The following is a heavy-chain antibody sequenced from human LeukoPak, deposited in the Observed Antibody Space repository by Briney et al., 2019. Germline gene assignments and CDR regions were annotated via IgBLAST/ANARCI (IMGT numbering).Heavy chain of an antibody. V-gene: IGHV1-8*03. D-gene: IGHD6-13*01. CDR1: GYTFTSYY. J-gene: IGHJ6*03. CDR3: ARTARAAAGYYYYYYYMDV. CDR2: MNPNSGNT. Sequence: ASVKVSCKASGYTFTSYYMDWVRQAPGQGLEWMGWMNPNSGNTGYAQKFQGRVTITRNTSISTAYMELSSLRSEDTAVYYCARTARAAAGYYYYYYYMDVWGKGTTVTVSS.